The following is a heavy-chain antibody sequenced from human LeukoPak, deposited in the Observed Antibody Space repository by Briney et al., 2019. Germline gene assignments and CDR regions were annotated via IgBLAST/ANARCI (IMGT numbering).Heavy chain of an antibody. D-gene: IGHD6-19*01. J-gene: IGHJ5*02. CDR3: ARGHSSGWYGWFDA. CDR2: ISSSSSYI. V-gene: IGHV3-21*01. CDR1: GFTFSSYS. Sequence: PGGSLRLSYAASGFTFSSYSMNWVRQAPGKGLEWVSSISSSSSYIYYADSVKGRFTISRDNAKNSLYLQMNSLRAEDTAVYYCARGHSSGWYGWFDAWGQGTLVTVSS.